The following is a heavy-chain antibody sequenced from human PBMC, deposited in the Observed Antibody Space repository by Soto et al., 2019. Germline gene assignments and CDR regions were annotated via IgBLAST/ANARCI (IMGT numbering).Heavy chain of an antibody. D-gene: IGHD3-22*01. CDR1: RGAINIGAYY. V-gene: IGHV4-31*03. CDR2: IPHRGST. Sequence: QVQLQEAGPGLVKPSQTLSLTCTFSRGAINIGAYYWSWIRPHPGKGLEWIGYIPHRGSTYYNPSLRSRLTISVDTSNNQFSLTLTSVTAADTAIYYCGAGDGYFFRYWGQGTLVTVSS. J-gene: IGHJ4*02. CDR3: GAGDGYFFRY.